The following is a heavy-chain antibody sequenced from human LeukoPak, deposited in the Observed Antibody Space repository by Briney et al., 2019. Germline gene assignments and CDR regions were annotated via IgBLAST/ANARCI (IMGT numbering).Heavy chain of an antibody. CDR3: ARLSRDYYDSSGYPSSFDY. Sequence: ASVKVSCKASGYTFISYYLHWVRQAPGQGLEWMGIINPSGGSTSYAQKFQGRVTMTRDTSTSTVCMELSSLRSEDTAVYYCARLSRDYYDSSGYPSSFDYWGQGTLVTVPS. CDR1: GYTFISYY. D-gene: IGHD3-22*01. J-gene: IGHJ4*02. V-gene: IGHV1-46*01. CDR2: INPSGGST.